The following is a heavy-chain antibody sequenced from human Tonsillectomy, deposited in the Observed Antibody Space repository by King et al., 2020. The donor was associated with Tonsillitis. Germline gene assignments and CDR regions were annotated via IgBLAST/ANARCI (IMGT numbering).Heavy chain of an antibody. J-gene: IGHJ5*02. Sequence: VQLVESGGGLVQPGESLRLSCAASGFTFSNYAMSWVRQAPGKGLEWVSRISGSGSNTYYAASVKGRFTISRDNSKNTQYLQMNSLRAEDTAVYYCAKGGEAVAVWFDPWGQGTLVTVSS. V-gene: IGHV3-23*04. CDR1: GFTFSNYA. D-gene: IGHD6-19*01. CDR2: ISGSGSNT. CDR3: AKGGEAVAVWFDP.